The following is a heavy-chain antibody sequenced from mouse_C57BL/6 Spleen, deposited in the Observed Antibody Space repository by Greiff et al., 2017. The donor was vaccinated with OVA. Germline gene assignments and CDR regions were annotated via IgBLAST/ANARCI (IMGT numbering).Heavy chain of an antibody. J-gene: IGHJ2*01. CDR2: IDPSDSYT. Sequence: VQLQQPGAELVMPGASVKLSCKASGYTFTSYWMHWVKQRPGQGLEWIGEIDPSDSYTNYNQKFKGKSTLTVDKSSSTAYMQLSSLTSEDSAVYYCARWDSSGPFDYWGQGTTLTVSS. CDR1: GYTFTSYW. D-gene: IGHD3-2*02. V-gene: IGHV1-69*01. CDR3: ARWDSSGPFDY.